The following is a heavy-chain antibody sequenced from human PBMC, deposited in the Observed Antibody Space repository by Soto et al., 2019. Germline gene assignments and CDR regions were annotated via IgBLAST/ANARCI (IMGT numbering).Heavy chain of an antibody. CDR1: GYTFTSYG. CDR3: ARDPLPDDYSFYYYGMDV. CDR2: ISAYNGNT. D-gene: IGHD4-4*01. V-gene: IGHV1-18*04. Sequence: QVPLVQSGAEVKKPGASVKVSCKASGYTFTSYGISWVRQAPGQGLEWMGWISAYNGNTNYAQKLQGRVTMTTDTSTSTAYMELRSLRSDDTAVYYCARDPLPDDYSFYYYGMDVWGQGTTVTVSS. J-gene: IGHJ6*02.